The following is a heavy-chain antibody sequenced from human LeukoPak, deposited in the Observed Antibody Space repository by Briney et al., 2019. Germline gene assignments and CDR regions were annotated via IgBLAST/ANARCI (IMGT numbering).Heavy chain of an antibody. D-gene: IGHD4-11*01. Sequence: GASLRLSCAASGFTFSSSGMSWVHQAPGKRLECVSAISGSGGSSYYADSVKGRFTISRDNSKNTVYLQMNSLRAEDTAVYYCARGQHRVTYSDDAFDIWGQGTMVTVSS. CDR3: ARGQHRVTYSDDAFDI. CDR2: ISGSGGSS. CDR1: GFTFSSSG. V-gene: IGHV3-23*01. J-gene: IGHJ3*02.